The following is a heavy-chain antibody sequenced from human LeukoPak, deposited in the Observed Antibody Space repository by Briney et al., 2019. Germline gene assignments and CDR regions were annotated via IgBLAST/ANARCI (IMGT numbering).Heavy chain of an antibody. D-gene: IGHD4-17*01. CDR1: GFTFSSYW. CDR2: IKQDGSEK. CDR3: ARAYDYGDYDAFDI. Sequence: GGSLRLSCAASGFTFSSYWMSWVRQAPGKGLEWVANIKQDGSEKYYVDSVKGRFTISRDNAKNSLYLQMNSLRAEDTAVYYCARAYDYGDYDAFDIWGQGTMVTVSS. V-gene: IGHV3-7*03. J-gene: IGHJ3*02.